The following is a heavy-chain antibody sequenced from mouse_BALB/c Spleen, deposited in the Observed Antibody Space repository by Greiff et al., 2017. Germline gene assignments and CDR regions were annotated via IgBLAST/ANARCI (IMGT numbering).Heavy chain of an antibody. CDR1: GFTFSSYG. CDR2: ISSGGSYT. CDR3: ARDGYDGYFDY. Sequence: EVKLVESGGDLVKPGGSLKLSCAASGFTFSSYGMSWVRQTPDKRLEWVATISSGGSYTYYPDSVKGRFTISRDNAKNTLYLQMSSLKSEDTAMYYCARDGYDGYFDYWGQGTTLTVSS. D-gene: IGHD2-2*01. J-gene: IGHJ2*01. V-gene: IGHV5-6*01.